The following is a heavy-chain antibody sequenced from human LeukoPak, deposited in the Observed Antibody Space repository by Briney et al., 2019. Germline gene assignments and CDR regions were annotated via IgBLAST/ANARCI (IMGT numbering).Heavy chain of an antibody. Sequence: SETLSLTCTVSGGSISSVGYYWTWIRQHPGKGLEGFGYFYYSGSTYYNPSLKNRVTISVDTSKNQFSLMLSSVTAADTAVYYCARGRGNAYSGSYSGFDYWGQGTLVTVSS. CDR3: ARGRGNAYSGSYSGFDY. CDR2: FYYSGST. D-gene: IGHD1-26*01. J-gene: IGHJ4*02. V-gene: IGHV4-31*03. CDR1: GGSISSVGYY.